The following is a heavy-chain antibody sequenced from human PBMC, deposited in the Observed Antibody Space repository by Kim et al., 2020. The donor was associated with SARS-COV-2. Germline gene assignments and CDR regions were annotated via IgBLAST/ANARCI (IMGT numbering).Heavy chain of an antibody. D-gene: IGHD2-2*01. Sequence: KFKGRVTITRDTSASTAYMELSSLRSEDTAVYYCARAPALGVVVPAATDYWGQGTLVTVSS. J-gene: IGHJ4*02. V-gene: IGHV1-3*01. CDR3: ARAPALGVVVPAATDY.